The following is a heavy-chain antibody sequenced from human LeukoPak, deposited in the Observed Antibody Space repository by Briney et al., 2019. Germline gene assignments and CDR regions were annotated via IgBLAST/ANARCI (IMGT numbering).Heavy chain of an antibody. Sequence: GASVKVSCKASGGTFSSYAISWVRQAPGQGLEWMGGIIPIFGTANYAQKFQGRVTITTDESTSTAYMELSSLRSEDTAVYCCARSRDVVVTAIREYYFDYWGQGTLVTVSS. CDR3: ARSRDVVVTAIREYYFDY. V-gene: IGHV1-69*05. CDR2: IIPIFGTA. CDR1: GGTFSSYA. J-gene: IGHJ4*02. D-gene: IGHD2-21*02.